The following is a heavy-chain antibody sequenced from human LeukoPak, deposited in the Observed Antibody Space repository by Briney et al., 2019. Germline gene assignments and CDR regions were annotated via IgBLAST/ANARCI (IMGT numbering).Heavy chain of an antibody. CDR3: ARDSPTTADAFDI. CDR2: ISSSSSYI. D-gene: IGHD1-26*01. V-gene: IGHV3-21*01. Sequence: KTGGSLRLSCAASGFTFSSYSMNWVRQAPGKGLEWVSSISSSSSYIYYADSVKGRFTISRDNAKNSLYLQMNSPRAEDTAVYYCARDSPTTADAFDIWGQGTMVTVSS. J-gene: IGHJ3*02. CDR1: GFTFSSYS.